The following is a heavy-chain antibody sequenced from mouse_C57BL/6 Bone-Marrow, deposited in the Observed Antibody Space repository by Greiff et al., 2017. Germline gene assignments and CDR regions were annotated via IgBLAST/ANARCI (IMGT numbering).Heavy chain of an antibody. D-gene: IGHD2-2*01. CDR1: GYTFTSYW. Sequence: QVQLQQPGAELVKPGASVKLSCKASGYTFTSYWMHWVKQRPGRGLEWIGRIDPNSGGTKYNEKFKSKATLTVDKPSSTAYMQLSSLTSEDSAVYYCARSRSVIYYGYDDYYAMDYWGQGTSVTVSS. V-gene: IGHV1-72*01. J-gene: IGHJ4*01. CDR2: IDPNSGGT. CDR3: ARSRSVIYYGYDDYYAMDY.